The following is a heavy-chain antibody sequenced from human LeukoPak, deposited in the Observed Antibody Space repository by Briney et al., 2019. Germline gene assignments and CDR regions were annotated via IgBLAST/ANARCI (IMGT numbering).Heavy chain of an antibody. CDR3: ARGPPYYDFWSGYYA. CDR2: IKQDGSEK. CDR1: GFTFSSYW. D-gene: IGHD3-3*01. Sequence: PGGSLRLSCAASGFTFSSYWMSWVRQAPGKGLEWVANIKQDGSEKYYVDSVKGRFTISRDNAKNSLYLQMNSLRAEDTAVYYCARGPPYYDFWSGYYAWGQGTLVTVSS. V-gene: IGHV3-7*01. J-gene: IGHJ5*02.